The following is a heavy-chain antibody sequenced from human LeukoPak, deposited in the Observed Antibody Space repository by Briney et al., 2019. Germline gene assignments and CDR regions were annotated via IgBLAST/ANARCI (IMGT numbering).Heavy chain of an antibody. J-gene: IGHJ4*02. V-gene: IGHV3-74*01. D-gene: IGHD2-21*01. CDR1: GFTFSDYW. CDR3: IRDVIR. CDR2: INRDGSST. Sequence: PGGSLRLSCAASGFTFSDYWIYWVRQVPGQGLVWVSYINRDGSSTNYADSVKGRFTISRDNARNTLYLQMNSLRVEDTAVYYCIRDVIRGGQGTLVTVSS.